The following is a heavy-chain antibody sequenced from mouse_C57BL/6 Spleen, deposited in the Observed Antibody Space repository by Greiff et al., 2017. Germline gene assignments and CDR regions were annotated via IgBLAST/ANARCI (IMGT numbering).Heavy chain of an antibody. Sequence: QVQLKQSGPGLVQPSQSLSITCTVSGFSLTSYGVHWVRQSPGKGLEWLGVIWSGGSTDYNATFISRLGISKDNSKSQVFFKMNSLQADDTAIYYCARNWNYYGSSSPYAMDYWGQGTSVTVSS. D-gene: IGHD1-1*01. J-gene: IGHJ4*01. CDR2: IWSGGST. V-gene: IGHV2-2*01. CDR3: ARNWNYYGSSSPYAMDY. CDR1: GFSLTSYG.